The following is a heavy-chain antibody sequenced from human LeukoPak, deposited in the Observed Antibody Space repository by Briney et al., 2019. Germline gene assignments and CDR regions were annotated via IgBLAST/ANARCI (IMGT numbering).Heavy chain of an antibody. Sequence: GGSLRLSCAASGFTFSSYSMNWVRQAPGKGLEWVSAISGSGGSTYYADSVKGRFTISRDNSKNTLYLQMNSLRPEDTAVYYCAKALDWNYFYYYYGMDVWGQGTTVTVSS. J-gene: IGHJ6*02. CDR1: GFTFSSYS. D-gene: IGHD1-7*01. CDR3: AKALDWNYFYYYYGMDV. CDR2: ISGSGGST. V-gene: IGHV3-23*01.